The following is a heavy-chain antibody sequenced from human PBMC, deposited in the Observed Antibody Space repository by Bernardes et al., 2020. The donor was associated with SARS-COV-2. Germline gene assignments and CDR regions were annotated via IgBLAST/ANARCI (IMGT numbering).Heavy chain of an antibody. Sequence: GGSLRLSCAACGFTFSSYWIHWVRQVPGKGLVWVSRINTDGRTITYADSVKGRFIISRDNAKNTLYLQMNSLRVEDAAMYYCVRSAFSGGSGYFFDSWGQGTLVTVSS. CDR3: VRSAFSGGSGYFFDS. D-gene: IGHD3-22*01. CDR2: INTDGRTI. V-gene: IGHV3-74*01. J-gene: IGHJ4*02. CDR1: GFTFSSYW.